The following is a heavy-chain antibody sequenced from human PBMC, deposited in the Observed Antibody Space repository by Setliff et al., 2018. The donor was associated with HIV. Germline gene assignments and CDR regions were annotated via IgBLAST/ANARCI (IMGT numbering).Heavy chain of an antibody. V-gene: IGHV1-18*01. D-gene: IGHD5-18*01. J-gene: IGHJ6*02. Sequence: ASVKVSCKASGYTFTSYGISWVRQAPGQGLEWMGWISAYNGNTNYAQKFQGRVTMTRDTSVSTAYMELSRLRSDDTAVYFCATVNTVGYNYYGMDVWGQGTTVTVSS. CDR2: ISAYNGNT. CDR1: GYTFTSYG. CDR3: ATVNTVGYNYYGMDV.